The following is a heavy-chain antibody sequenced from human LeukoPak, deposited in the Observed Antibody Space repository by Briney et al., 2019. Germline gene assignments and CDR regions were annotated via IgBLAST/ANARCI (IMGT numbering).Heavy chain of an antibody. V-gene: IGHV3-7*01. J-gene: IGHJ3*02. Sequence: GGSLRLSCAASGFTFSSYSMNWVRQAPGKGLEWVANIKQDGSEKYYVDSVKGRFTISRDNAKNSLYLQMNSLRAEDTAVYYCARDLNSYYDSSGYYHNDAFDIWGQGTMVTVSS. CDR1: GFTFSSYS. CDR3: ARDLNSYYDSSGYYHNDAFDI. CDR2: IKQDGSEK. D-gene: IGHD3-22*01.